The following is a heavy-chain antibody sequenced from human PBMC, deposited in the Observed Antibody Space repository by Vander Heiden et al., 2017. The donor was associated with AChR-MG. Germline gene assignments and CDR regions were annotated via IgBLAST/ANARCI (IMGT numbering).Heavy chain of an antibody. V-gene: IGHV3-49*03. D-gene: IGHD1-1*01. CDR3: SRDEYGQLGGGFFDY. J-gene: IGHJ4*01. CDR2: IKSKAYGGTT. CDR1: GFTFGDYA. Sequence: GNSGGGLVQPGRSLRLSCTTSGFTFGDYALSWFRQAPGKGLEWVGFIKSKAYGGTTEYAASVQGRFTISRDDSRSIAYLQMSSLKIEDTAVYYCSRDEYGQLGGGFFDYWGHGTLVTVSS.